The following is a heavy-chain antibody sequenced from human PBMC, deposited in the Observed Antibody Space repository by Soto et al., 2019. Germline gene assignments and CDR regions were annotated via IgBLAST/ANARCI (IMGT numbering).Heavy chain of an antibody. J-gene: IGHJ6*02. Sequence: EVQLVESGGGLVQPGGSPILSCAASGFTFNTYHMNWVRQAPGKGLEWVSYIHSGGSRIYYADSVKGRFTISRDNSKNSLFLQMNSLRAEDTAVYYCARDGTTETTNYHYAMDVWGQGTTVTVSS. V-gene: IGHV3-48*03. D-gene: IGHD4-17*01. CDR2: IHSGGSRI. CDR3: ARDGTTETTNYHYAMDV. CDR1: GFTFNTYH.